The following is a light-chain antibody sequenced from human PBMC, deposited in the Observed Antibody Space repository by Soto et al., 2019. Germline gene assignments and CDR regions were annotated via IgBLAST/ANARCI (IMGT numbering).Light chain of an antibody. Sequence: ILLTQAPGTLSWSPGERATLSCRASQSVSSSYLAWYQQKPGQAPRLLIYGASSRATGIPDRFSGSGSGTDFTLTISRLEPEDFAVYYCQQYDSSPWTFGQGTKVEI. CDR1: QSVSSSY. CDR3: QQYDSSPWT. CDR2: GAS. V-gene: IGKV3-20*01. J-gene: IGKJ1*01.